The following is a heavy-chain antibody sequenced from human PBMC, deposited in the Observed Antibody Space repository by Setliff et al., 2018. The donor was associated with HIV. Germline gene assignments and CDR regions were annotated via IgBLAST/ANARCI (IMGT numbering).Heavy chain of an antibody. Sequence: GGSLRLSCAASGFTFNTYSMNWVRQAPGKGLEWVSYISSSSSNNIYYADSVTGRFTISRDNAKNSLYLQMNSLRPGDTAVYYCARTSRAAYWGRGTLVTVSS. V-gene: IGHV3-48*01. J-gene: IGHJ4*02. CDR3: ARTSRAAY. CDR2: ISSSSSNNI. CDR1: GFTFNTYS. D-gene: IGHD6-25*01.